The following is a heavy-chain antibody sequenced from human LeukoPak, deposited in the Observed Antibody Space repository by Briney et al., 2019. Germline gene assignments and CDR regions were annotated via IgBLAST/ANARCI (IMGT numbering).Heavy chain of an antibody. CDR2: ISYDGSNK. Sequence: GGSLRLSCAASGFTFSSYGMHWVRQAPGKGLEWVAVISYDGSNKYCADSVKGRFTISRDNSKNTLYLQMNSLRAEDTAVYYCAKDLGYSYGFGVDYWGQGTLVTVSS. D-gene: IGHD5-18*01. CDR3: AKDLGYSYGFGVDY. V-gene: IGHV3-30*18. J-gene: IGHJ4*02. CDR1: GFTFSSYG.